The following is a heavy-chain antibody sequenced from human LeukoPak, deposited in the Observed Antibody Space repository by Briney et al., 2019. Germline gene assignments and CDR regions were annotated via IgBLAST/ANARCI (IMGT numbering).Heavy chain of an antibody. CDR2: MNPNNGNT. D-gene: IGHD3-10*01. CDR1: GYTFTSYD. CDR3: ARPGISGSYPYYLDY. Sequence: GASVKVSCKASGYTFTSYDINWVRQATGQGLEWMGWMNPNNGNTGYAQKFQGRVTVTRNTSISTAYMKLSSLRSEDTAVYYCARPGISGSYPYYLDYWGQGTLVTLSS. J-gene: IGHJ4*02. V-gene: IGHV1-8*01.